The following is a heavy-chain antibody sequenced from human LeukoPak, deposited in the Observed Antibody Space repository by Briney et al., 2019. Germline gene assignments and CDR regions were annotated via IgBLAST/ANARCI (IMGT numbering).Heavy chain of an antibody. CDR2: ISGSGLRT. V-gene: IGHV3-23*01. CDR3: AKDAVPAAMGEYFFDY. J-gene: IGHJ4*02. CDR1: GFTFGIYA. D-gene: IGHD2-2*01. Sequence: GGSLRLSCAASGFTFGIYAMNWVRQAPGQGLEWVSAISGSGLRTYYAASVKGRFTISRDNSNNTLYLRMNDLRADDTAVYYCAKDAVPAAMGEYFFDYWGQGTLVTVSS.